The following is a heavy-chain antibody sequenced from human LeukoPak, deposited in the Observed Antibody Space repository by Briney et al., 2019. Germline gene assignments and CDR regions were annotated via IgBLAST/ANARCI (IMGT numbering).Heavy chain of an antibody. J-gene: IGHJ4*02. CDR2: IYYSGNT. CDR3: ARQTGSGLFILP. CDR1: GVSISSSNTY. Sequence: SETLSLTCTVSGVSISSSNTYWGWIRQPPGKGLEWIGSIYYSGNTYYNASLKSQVSISIDTSKNQFSLKLTSVTAADTAVYYCARQTGSGLFILPGGQGTLVTVSS. V-gene: IGHV4-39*01. D-gene: IGHD3/OR15-3a*01.